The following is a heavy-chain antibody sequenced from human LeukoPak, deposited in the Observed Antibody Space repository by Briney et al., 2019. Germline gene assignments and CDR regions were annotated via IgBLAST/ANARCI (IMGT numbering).Heavy chain of an antibody. V-gene: IGHV4-31*03. D-gene: IGHD2-2*02. CDR1: GGSIGSDP. Sequence: SETLSLTCTVSGGSIGSDPWSWIRQHPGKGLEWIGYIYYSGSTYYNPSLKSRVTISVDTSKNQFSLKLSSVTAADTAVYYCARDHITSRDIVVVPAAIGMDVWGQGTTVTVSS. J-gene: IGHJ6*02. CDR2: IYYSGST. CDR3: ARDHITSRDIVVVPAAIGMDV.